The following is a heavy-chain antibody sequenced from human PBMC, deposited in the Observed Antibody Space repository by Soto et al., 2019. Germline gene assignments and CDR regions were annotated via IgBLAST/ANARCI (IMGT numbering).Heavy chain of an antibody. CDR3: ATMVRGVRNHYFDY. J-gene: IGHJ4*02. V-gene: IGHV4-59*01. CDR1: GGSISSYY. Sequence: SETLSLTCTVSGGSISSYYWSWIRQPPGKGPEWIGYIYYSGSTNYNPSLKSRVTISVDTSKNQFSLKLSSVTAADTAVYYCATMVRGVRNHYFDYWGQGTLVTV. D-gene: IGHD3-10*01. CDR2: IYYSGST.